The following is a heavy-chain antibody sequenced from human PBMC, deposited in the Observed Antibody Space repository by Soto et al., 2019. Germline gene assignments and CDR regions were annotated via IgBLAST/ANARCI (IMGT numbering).Heavy chain of an antibody. CDR1: GFTFSSYW. CDR3: ARDPKGSSSSGDY. CDR2: IKQDGSEK. V-gene: IGHV3-7*01. D-gene: IGHD6-6*01. Sequence: GSLRLSCAASGFTFSSYWMSWVRQAPGKGLEWVANIKQDGSEKYYVDSVKGRFTISRDNAKNSLYLQMNSLRAEDTAVYYCARDPKGSSSSGDYWGQGTLVTVSS. J-gene: IGHJ4*02.